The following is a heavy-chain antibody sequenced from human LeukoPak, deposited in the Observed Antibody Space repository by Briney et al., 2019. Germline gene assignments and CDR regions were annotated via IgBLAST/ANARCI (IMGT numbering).Heavy chain of an antibody. CDR1: GFTFSDYY. J-gene: IGHJ6*02. Sequence: GGSLRLSCAASGFTFSDYYMSWIRQAPGKGLEWVSYISSSSSYTNYADSVKGRFTISRDNAKNSLYLQMNSLRAEDTAVYYCASNLAANYHFYYGIDVWGQGTTVTVSS. CDR2: ISSSSSYT. CDR3: ASNLAANYHFYYGIDV. D-gene: IGHD1-26*01. V-gene: IGHV3-11*03.